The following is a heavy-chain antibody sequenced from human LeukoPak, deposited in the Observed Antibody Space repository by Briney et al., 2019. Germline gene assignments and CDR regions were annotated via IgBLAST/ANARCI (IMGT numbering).Heavy chain of an antibody. Sequence: GGSLRLSCVASGFTFSSYWMSWVRQAPGKGLEWVANIIQDGSEKYYVDSVKGRFTVSRDNTKNSLYLQTTSLRAEDTAVYYCARAGGGWNDYWGQGTLVIVSS. CDR1: GFTFSSYW. CDR3: ARAGGGWNDY. J-gene: IGHJ4*02. CDR2: IIQDGSEK. D-gene: IGHD6-19*01. V-gene: IGHV3-7*05.